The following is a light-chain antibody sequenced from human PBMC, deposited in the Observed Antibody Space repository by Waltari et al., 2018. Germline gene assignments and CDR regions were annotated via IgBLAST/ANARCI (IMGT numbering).Light chain of an antibody. CDR1: SAPSSYA. CDR2: LNSDGSH. Sequence: QLVMTQSPSASASLGASVKLTCTLSSAPSSYAIAWHQQQPEKGPRYLMKLNSDGSHSKGAGIPDRFSGSSSGAERYLTISSLQSEDEADYYCQTWGTGIRVFGGGTKLTVL. J-gene: IGLJ3*02. CDR3: QTWGTGIRV. V-gene: IGLV4-69*01.